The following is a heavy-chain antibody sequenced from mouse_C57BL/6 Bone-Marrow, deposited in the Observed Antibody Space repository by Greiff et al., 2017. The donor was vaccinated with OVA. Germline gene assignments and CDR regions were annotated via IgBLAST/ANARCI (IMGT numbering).Heavy chain of an antibody. J-gene: IGHJ2*01. CDR2: ILPGSGST. CDR3: ARGGNYYGSSYGYCDY. D-gene: IGHD1-1*01. V-gene: IGHV1-9*01. CDR1: GYTFTGYW. Sequence: QVQLQQSGAELMKPGASVKLSCKATGYTFTGYWIEWVKQRPGHGLEWIGEILPGSGSTNYNEKFKGKATFTADTSSNTAYMQLSSLPPEDTAIYYCARGGNYYGSSYGYCDYWGQGTTLTVSS.